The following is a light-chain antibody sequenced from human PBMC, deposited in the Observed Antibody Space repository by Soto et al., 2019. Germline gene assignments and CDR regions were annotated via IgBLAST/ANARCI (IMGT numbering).Light chain of an antibody. J-gene: IGLJ1*01. V-gene: IGLV2-8*01. CDR2: QVS. CDR3: SSYAGSTYV. Sequence: QSVLTQPPSASGSPGQSVTISCTGTSSDVGGYKYVSWYQQHPGKAPKLIIYQVSKRPSGVPGRFSGSKSGNTASLTVSGLQAEDDADYYCSSYAGSTYVFGTGTKVTVL. CDR1: SSDVGGYKY.